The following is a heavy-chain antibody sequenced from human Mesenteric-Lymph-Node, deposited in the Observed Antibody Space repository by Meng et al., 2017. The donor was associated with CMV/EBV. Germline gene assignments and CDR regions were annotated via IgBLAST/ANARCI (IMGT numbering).Heavy chain of an antibody. CDR2: ITWNSGNI. V-gene: IGHV3-9*01. J-gene: IGHJ6*02. CDR1: GFIFDDYT. Sequence: GGSLRLSCAASGFIFDDYTMHWVRQAPGKGLEWVAGITWNSGNIEYADSVKGRFTISRDNAKNSLYLQMNSLRAEDTAVYYCARDGGLTIFGVEYYYYYGMDVWGQGTTVTVSS. CDR3: ARDGGLTIFGVEYYYYYGMDV. D-gene: IGHD3-3*01.